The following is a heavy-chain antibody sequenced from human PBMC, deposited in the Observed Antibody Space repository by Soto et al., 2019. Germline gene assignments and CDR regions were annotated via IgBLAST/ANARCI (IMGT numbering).Heavy chain of an antibody. CDR3: ARDGGSGSKSNWFDP. V-gene: IGHV4-61*01. D-gene: IGHD1-26*01. CDR2: IYYSGST. J-gene: IGHJ5*02. CDR1: GGSVSSGRYY. Sequence: SETLSLTCTVSGGSVSSGRYYWSWIRQPPGKGLEWIGYIYYSGSTKYNPSLKSRVTISVDTSKNQFSLKLSSVTTADTAVYYCARDGGSGSKSNWFDPWGQGTLVTVSS.